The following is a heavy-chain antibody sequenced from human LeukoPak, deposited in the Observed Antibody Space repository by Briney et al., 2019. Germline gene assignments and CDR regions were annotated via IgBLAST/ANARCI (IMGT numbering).Heavy chain of an antibody. CDR1: GYTLSSYG. D-gene: IGHD6-19*01. Sequence: GASVKVSCKASGYTLSSYGVTWVRQAPGQGLEWVGWISGYSGNTQYAQKLQARVTITTDTSTSTAYMELRSLRSDDTAVYYCARVKAVAGTGVFDIWGQGTMVTVSS. V-gene: IGHV1-18*01. J-gene: IGHJ3*02. CDR2: ISGYSGNT. CDR3: ARVKAVAGTGVFDI.